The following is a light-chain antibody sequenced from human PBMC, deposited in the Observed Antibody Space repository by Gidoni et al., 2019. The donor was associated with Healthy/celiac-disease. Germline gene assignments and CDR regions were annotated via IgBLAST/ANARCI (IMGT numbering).Light chain of an antibody. CDR2: DVS. CDR3: SSYTSISTLV. Sequence: QSALTQPASVSGSPGQSITISCTGTSSDGGGYNYVTWYQQHPGKAPKLMIYDVSNRPSGVSNRFSCSKSGNTASLTISGLQAEDEADYYCSSYTSISTLVFGGGTKLTVL. V-gene: IGLV2-14*01. J-gene: IGLJ2*01. CDR1: SSDGGGYNY.